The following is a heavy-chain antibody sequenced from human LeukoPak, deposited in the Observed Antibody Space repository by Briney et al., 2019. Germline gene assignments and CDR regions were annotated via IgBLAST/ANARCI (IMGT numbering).Heavy chain of an antibody. D-gene: IGHD3-22*01. J-gene: IGHJ5*02. V-gene: IGHV4-30-4*08. CDR1: GGSISSGDYY. Sequence: SQTLSLTCTVSGGSISSGDYYWRWIRQPPGKGLEWIGYIYYSGSTYYNPSLKSRVTISVDTSKNQFSLKLSSVTAADTAVYYCARRKYYYDSSGPWNWFDPWGQGTLVTVSS. CDR2: IYYSGST. CDR3: ARRKYYYDSSGPWNWFDP.